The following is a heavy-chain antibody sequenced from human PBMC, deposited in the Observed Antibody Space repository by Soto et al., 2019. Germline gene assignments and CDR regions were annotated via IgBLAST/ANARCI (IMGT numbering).Heavy chain of an antibody. CDR3: ARDGNSSSPLRY. V-gene: IGHV1-2*04. J-gene: IGHJ4*02. CDR2: INPNSGGT. CDR1: GYTFTGYY. D-gene: IGHD6-6*01. Sequence: WASVKVSCKASGYTFTGYYMHWVRQAPGQGLEWMGWINPNSGGTNYAQKFQGWVTMTRDTSISTAYMELSRLRSGDTAVYYCARDGNSSSPLRYWGQGTLVTVSS.